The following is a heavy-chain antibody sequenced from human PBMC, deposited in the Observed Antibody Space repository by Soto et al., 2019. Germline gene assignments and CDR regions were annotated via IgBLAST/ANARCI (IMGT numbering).Heavy chain of an antibody. CDR2: ISGSGGST. CDR1: GFTFSSYA. V-gene: IGHV3-23*01. D-gene: IGHD3-16*01. CDR3: AKGAVAPNEGFGWFDP. Sequence: GGSLRLSCAASGFTFSSYAMSWVRQAPGKGLEWVSAISGSGGSTYYADSVKGRFTISRDNSKNTLYLQMNSLRAEDTAVYYCAKGAVAPNEGFGWFDPWGQGTLVTVSS. J-gene: IGHJ5*02.